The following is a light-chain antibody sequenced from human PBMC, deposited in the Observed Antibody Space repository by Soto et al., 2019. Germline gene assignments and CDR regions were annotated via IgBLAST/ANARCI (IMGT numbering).Light chain of an antibody. Sequence: DIHMTQSPSSLSASLLYRVTITLRARQTISSWLAWYQQKPGKAPKLLIYDASTLESGVPSRFSGTGSGTEFTFSITSLQPEAFGTYYCHQCYMGWTFGQGTKV. CDR3: HQCYMGWT. CDR2: DAS. CDR1: QTISSW. J-gene: IGKJ1*01. V-gene: IGKV1-5*01.